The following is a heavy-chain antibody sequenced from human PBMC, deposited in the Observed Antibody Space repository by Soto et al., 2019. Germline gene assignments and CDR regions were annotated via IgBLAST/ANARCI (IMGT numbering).Heavy chain of an antibody. Sequence: GGSLRLSCAASGFTFSDYYMSWIRQAPGKGLEWVSYISSSSSYTNYADSVKGRFTISRDNAKNSLYLQMNSLRAADTAVYYCAGDRVPVVVVVDVSGTRTMVTVSS. V-gene: IGHV3-11*06. CDR3: AGDRVPVVVVVDV. CDR2: ISSSSSYT. CDR1: GFTFSDYY. J-gene: IGHJ6*04. D-gene: IGHD2-2*01.